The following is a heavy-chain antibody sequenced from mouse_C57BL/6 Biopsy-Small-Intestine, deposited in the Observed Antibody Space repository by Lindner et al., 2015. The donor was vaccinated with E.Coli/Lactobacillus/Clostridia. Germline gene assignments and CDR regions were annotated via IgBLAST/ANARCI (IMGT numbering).Heavy chain of an antibody. V-gene: IGHV1-74*01. CDR1: GDTFSSYA. CDR3: GRQGYCNNGVRYTARAPEYTYAVDV. CDR2: IIRMFGTV. D-gene: IGHD5-1-1*01. J-gene: IGHJ1*01. Sequence: SVKVSCKASGDTFSSYAISWVRQAPGQGLEWMGGIIRMFGTVKYAQRFQGRLTITADESANTVYMDLSSLKSEDTAVYYCGRQGYCNNGVRYTARAPEYTYAVDVWGQGTTVTVSA.